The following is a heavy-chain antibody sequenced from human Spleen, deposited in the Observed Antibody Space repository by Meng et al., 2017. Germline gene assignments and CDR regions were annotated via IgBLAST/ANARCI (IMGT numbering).Heavy chain of an antibody. CDR1: GYSFTIYG. CDR3: ARDSPSIADY. CDR2: ISTYTGNT. Sequence: VQLVQSGAEVKKPGASVKVSCKASGYSFTIYGLSWVRQAPGQGLEWMGWISTYTGNTNYAQKFQGRVTMTTDTSTSTAYMELRSLRSDDTAVYYCARDSPSIADYWGQGTLVTVSS. V-gene: IGHV1-18*01. D-gene: IGHD6-6*01. J-gene: IGHJ4*02.